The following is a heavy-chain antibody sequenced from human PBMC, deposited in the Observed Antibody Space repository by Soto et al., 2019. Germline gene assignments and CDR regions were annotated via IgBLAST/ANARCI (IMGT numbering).Heavy chain of an antibody. CDR1: LRSISIGDYY. CDR2: IYYNGST. D-gene: IGHD3-22*01. V-gene: IGHV4-30-4*01. Sequence: KPSETLSLTCILYLRSISIGDYYWSWIRQPPGKGREWIGYIYYNGSTYYNPSLKSRVTISVDTSKNQFSLKLSSVTAADTAVYYCASVRYYYDSSGYSPYYFDYWGQGTMVTVSS. J-gene: IGHJ4*02. CDR3: ASVRYYYDSSGYSPYYFDY.